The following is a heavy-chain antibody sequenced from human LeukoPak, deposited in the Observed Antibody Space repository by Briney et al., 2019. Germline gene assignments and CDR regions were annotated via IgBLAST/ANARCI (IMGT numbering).Heavy chain of an antibody. CDR3: TTSWGAVTTLSPSFGS. CDR1: GFSFSTAW. Sequence: GGSLRLSCATSGFSFSTAWMNWVRQIPGKGLEWVGRIQTEADGGARDYAAPVKGRFTISRDDAENTLYLQMSGLKIEDAAVYYCTTSWGAVTTLSPSFGSWGQGTLVTVSS. D-gene: IGHD3-3*01. V-gene: IGHV3-15*01. CDR2: IQTEADGGAR. J-gene: IGHJ4*02.